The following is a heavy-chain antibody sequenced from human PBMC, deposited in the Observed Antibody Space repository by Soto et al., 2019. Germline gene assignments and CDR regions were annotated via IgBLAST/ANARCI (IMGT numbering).Heavy chain of an antibody. J-gene: IGHJ4*02. CDR1: SGSISTSSFY. CDR2: IYYSGTA. Sequence: QLQPQESGPGLVKPSETLSLTCTVSSGSISTSSFYWGWIRQPPGKGLEWIGIIYYSGTAYYNPSLKSRVTISVDTSKYQFSLKLSLVTAADTAVYYCARHAFWSGYYRVDQGGYDFWGQGTLVTVSS. V-gene: IGHV4-39*01. D-gene: IGHD3-3*01. CDR3: ARHAFWSGYYRVDQGGYDF.